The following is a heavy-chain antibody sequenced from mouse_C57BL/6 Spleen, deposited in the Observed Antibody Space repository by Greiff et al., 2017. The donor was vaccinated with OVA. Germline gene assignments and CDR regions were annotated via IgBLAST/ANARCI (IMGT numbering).Heavy chain of an antibody. CDR1: GYTFTDYN. Sequence: VQLKESGPELVKPGASVKIPCKASGYTFTDYNMDWVKQSHGKSLEWIGDINPNNGGTIYNQKFKGKATLTVDKSSSTAYMELRSLTSEDTAVYYCARYSNHPYWYFDVWGTGTTVTVSS. CDR3: ARYSNHPYWYFDV. D-gene: IGHD2-5*01. V-gene: IGHV1-18*01. J-gene: IGHJ1*03. CDR2: INPNNGGT.